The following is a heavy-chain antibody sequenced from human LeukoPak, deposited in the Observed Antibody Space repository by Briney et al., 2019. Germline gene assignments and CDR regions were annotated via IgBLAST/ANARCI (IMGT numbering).Heavy chain of an antibody. J-gene: IGHJ6*02. CDR2: IYYSGST. Sequence: SETLSLTCTVAGGSISSYYWSWIRQPPGKGLEWIGYIYYSGSTNYNPSLKSRVTISVDTSKNQFSLKLSSVTAADTAVYYCARVESGYSGYDTHYYYGMDVWGQGTTVTVSS. CDR3: ARVESGYSGYDTHYYYGMDV. V-gene: IGHV4-59*01. CDR1: GGSISSYY. D-gene: IGHD5-12*01.